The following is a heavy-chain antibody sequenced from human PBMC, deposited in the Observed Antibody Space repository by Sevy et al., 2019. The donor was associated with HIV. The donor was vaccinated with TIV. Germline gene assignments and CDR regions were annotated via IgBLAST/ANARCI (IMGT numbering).Heavy chain of an antibody. CDR2: LSFGCGEI. Sequence: GGSLRLSCAGSGFTFSKYSMSWVRQPPGKGLGWVSTLSFGCGEINYADSVKGRFTISRDNSKSSVYLQMNNLRPEDTAVYYCAREGCTKPHDYWGQGTLVTVSS. D-gene: IGHD2-8*01. J-gene: IGHJ4*02. CDR1: GFTFSKYS. CDR3: AREGCTKPHDY. V-gene: IGHV3-23*01.